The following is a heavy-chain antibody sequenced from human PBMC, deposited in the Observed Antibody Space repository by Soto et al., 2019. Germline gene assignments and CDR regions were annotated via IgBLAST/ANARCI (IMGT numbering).Heavy chain of an antibody. Sequence: QITLKESGPTLVKPTQTLTLTCTFSGFSLSTSGVGVGWIRQPPGKALEWLALIYWDDDKRYSPSLKSRLTITKDTSKNQVVLTMTNMDPVDTATYYCAHGDYSGFGRQRSYYYGMDVWGQGTTVTVSS. CDR3: AHGDYSGFGRQRSYYYGMDV. D-gene: IGHD3-10*01. CDR2: IYWDDDK. V-gene: IGHV2-5*02. CDR1: GFSLSTSGVG. J-gene: IGHJ6*02.